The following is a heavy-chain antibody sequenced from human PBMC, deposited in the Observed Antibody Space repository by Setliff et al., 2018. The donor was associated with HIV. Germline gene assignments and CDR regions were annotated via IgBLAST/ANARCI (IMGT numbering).Heavy chain of an antibody. V-gene: IGHV7-4-1*02. CDR2: INTNSGSP. D-gene: IGHD4-17*01. J-gene: IGHJ5*02. Sequence: ASVKVSCKTSGYNFENYAINWVRQAPGQGLEWMGWINTNSGSPTYAQVFTGRFLFSVDTVVATAYLQINNLKTEDTAVYYCARALYGDYGGDLNWLDPWGQGTRVTVSS. CDR1: GYNFENYA. CDR3: ARALYGDYGGDLNWLDP.